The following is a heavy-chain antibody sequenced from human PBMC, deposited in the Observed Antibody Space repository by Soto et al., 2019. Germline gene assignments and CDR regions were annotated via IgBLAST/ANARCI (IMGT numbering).Heavy chain of an antibody. CDR1: GGTFSSYA. CDR2: IIPIFGTA. D-gene: IGHD3-22*01. V-gene: IGHV1-69*13. Sequence: ASVKVSCKASGGTFSSYAISWVRQAPGQGLEWMGGIIPIFGTANYAQKFQGRVTITADESTSTAYMELSSLRSEDTAVYYCARDLQVYDSSGYYPDAFDIWGQGTMVTVSS. CDR3: ARDLQVYDSSGYYPDAFDI. J-gene: IGHJ3*02.